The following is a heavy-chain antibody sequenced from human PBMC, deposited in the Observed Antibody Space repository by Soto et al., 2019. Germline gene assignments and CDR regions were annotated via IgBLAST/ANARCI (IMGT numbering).Heavy chain of an antibody. CDR1: GFTFSGSA. Sequence: EVQLVESGGGLVQPGGSLKLSCAASGFTFSGSAMHWVRQASGKGLEWVGRIRSKANSYATAYAASVKGRFTISRDDSKNKAYLQMNSLKTEDTAVYYCTRSYYYDSSGYYYFDYWGQGTLVTVSS. CDR3: TRSYYYDSSGYYYFDY. D-gene: IGHD3-22*01. V-gene: IGHV3-73*02. CDR2: IRSKANSYAT. J-gene: IGHJ4*02.